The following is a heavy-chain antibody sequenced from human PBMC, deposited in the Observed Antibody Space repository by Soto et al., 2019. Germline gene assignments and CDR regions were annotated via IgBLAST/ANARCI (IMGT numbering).Heavy chain of an antibody. CDR3: AREAPRYCSSTSCYTYNYYGMDV. CDR2: ISAYNVNT. J-gene: IGHJ6*02. Sequence: QVQLVQSGAEVKKPGASVKVSCKASGYTFTSYGISWVRQAPGQGLEWMGWISAYNVNTNYAQKLQGRVTMTTDTSTSTAYMELRSLRYDDTAVYYCAREAPRYCSSTSCYTYNYYGMDVWGQGTTVTVSS. V-gene: IGHV1-18*01. D-gene: IGHD2-2*02. CDR1: GYTFTSYG.